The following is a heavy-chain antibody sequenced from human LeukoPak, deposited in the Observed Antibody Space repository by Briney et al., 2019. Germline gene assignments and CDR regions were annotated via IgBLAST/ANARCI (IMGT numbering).Heavy chain of an antibody. CDR1: GGSISSYY. J-gene: IGHJ4*02. CDR3: ARGGYSHGYILFNY. D-gene: IGHD5-18*01. V-gene: IGHV4-59*01. CDR2: IYYSGTT. Sequence: TSETLSLTCTVSGGSISSYYWSWIRQPPGKGLEWIGYIYYSGTTNYNPSLKSRVTISVDTSKNQFSLNLNSVTAADTAMYYCARGGYSHGYILFNYWGQGTLAIVSS.